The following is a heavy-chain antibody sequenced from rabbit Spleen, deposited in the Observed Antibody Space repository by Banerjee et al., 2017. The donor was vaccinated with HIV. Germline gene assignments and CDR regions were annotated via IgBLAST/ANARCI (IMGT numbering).Heavy chain of an antibody. J-gene: IGHJ4*01. CDR1: GFTLSSYY. CDR2: IDPVFGIT. V-gene: IGHV1S7*01. D-gene: IGHD4-2*01. CDR3: ARDAAGREDFNL. Sequence: QLKESGGGLVQPGGSLKLSCKASGFTLSSYYMNWVRQAPGKGLEWIGYIDPVFGITYYASWVNGRFSISRENAQNTVFLQMTSLTAADTATYFCARDAAGREDFNLWGPGTLVTVS.